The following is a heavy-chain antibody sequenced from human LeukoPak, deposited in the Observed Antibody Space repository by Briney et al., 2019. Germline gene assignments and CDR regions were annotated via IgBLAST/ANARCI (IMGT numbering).Heavy chain of an antibody. D-gene: IGHD1-1*01. V-gene: IGHV3-23*01. CDR1: GFTFSSYA. J-gene: IGHJ4*02. CDR2: ISGSGGST. Sequence: GGSLRLSCAASGFTFSSYATSWVRQAPGKGLEWVSAISGSGGSTYYADSVKGRFTISRDNSKNTLYLQMNSLRAEDTAVYYCATPIGSQLGSRDLFDYWGQGTLVTVSS. CDR3: ATPIGSQLGSRDLFDY.